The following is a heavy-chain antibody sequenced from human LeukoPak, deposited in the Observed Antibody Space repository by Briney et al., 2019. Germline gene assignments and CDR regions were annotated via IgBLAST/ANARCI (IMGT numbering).Heavy chain of an antibody. Sequence: ASVKVSCKASGYIFSKYDINWVRQAPGQGLEWMGWMNPNSGDTGYAQRFQGRLTMTRNTSTSTAYMELSNLRSEDTAVYYCARKFYDFWSGYLSYFDPWGQGTLVTVSS. D-gene: IGHD3/OR15-3a*01. CDR1: GYIFSKYD. CDR2: MNPNSGDT. J-gene: IGHJ5*02. CDR3: ARKFYDFWSGYLSYFDP. V-gene: IGHV1-8*01.